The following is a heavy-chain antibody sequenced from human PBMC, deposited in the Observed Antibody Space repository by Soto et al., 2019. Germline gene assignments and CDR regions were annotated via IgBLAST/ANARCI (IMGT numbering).Heavy chain of an antibody. CDR3: TRVRGGGWSPTYYFDY. V-gene: IGHV3-49*03. D-gene: IGHD6-19*01. CDR2: IRSKAYGGTT. Sequence: GGSLRLSCTASGFTFGDYAMSWFRQAPGKGLEWVGFIRSKAYGGTTEYAASVKDRFTISRDDSKRIAYLQMDSLKTEDTAVYYCTRVRGGGWSPTYYFDYWGQGSLVTVSS. J-gene: IGHJ4*02. CDR1: GFTFGDYA.